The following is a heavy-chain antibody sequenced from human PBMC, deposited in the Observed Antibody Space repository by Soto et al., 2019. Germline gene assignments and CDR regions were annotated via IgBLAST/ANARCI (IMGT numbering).Heavy chain of an antibody. CDR3: ARVLPAYTAMVNDAFDI. D-gene: IGHD5-18*01. CDR1: GGAIGGYY. J-gene: IGHJ3*02. V-gene: IGHV4-59*12. CDR2: VYYSGTT. Sequence: PSETLSLTCSLSGGAIGGYYWSWIRQPPGKGLEWIGYVYYSGTTNYNPFLKSRVTLSLDKSKNQFSLKLSSVTAADTAVYYCARVLPAYTAMVNDAFDIWGQGTMVT.